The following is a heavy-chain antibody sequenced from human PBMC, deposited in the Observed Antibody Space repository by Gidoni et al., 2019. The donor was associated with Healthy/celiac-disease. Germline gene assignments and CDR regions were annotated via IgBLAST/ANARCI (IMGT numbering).Heavy chain of an antibody. CDR2: ISVSGGST. Sequence: EVQLLEPGGGLVQPGGSLRLSCAAPGFTLSRHAMLWVRQAPGKGCEWVSAISVSGGSTYYADSVKGRFTISRDNSKNTLYLQMNSLRAEDTAVYYCAKGVSDPYCSGGSCNLFDYWGQGTLVTVSS. V-gene: IGHV3-23*01. D-gene: IGHD2-15*01. J-gene: IGHJ4*02. CDR1: GFTLSRHA. CDR3: AKGVSDPYCSGGSCNLFDY.